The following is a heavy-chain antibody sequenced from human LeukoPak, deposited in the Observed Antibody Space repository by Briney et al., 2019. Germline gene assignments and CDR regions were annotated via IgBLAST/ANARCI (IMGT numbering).Heavy chain of an antibody. D-gene: IGHD3-10*01. J-gene: IGHJ5*02. Sequence: SETLSLTCTVSDGSISSSNFYWGWIRQPPGKGLEWIGSIYYSGSTYYNPSLKSRVTISVDTSKNHFSLKLSSVTAADTAVYFCARHGSRGSTRNWFDPWGQGTLVTVSS. CDR3: ARHGSRGSTRNWFDP. V-gene: IGHV4-39*01. CDR2: IYYSGST. CDR1: DGSISSSNFY.